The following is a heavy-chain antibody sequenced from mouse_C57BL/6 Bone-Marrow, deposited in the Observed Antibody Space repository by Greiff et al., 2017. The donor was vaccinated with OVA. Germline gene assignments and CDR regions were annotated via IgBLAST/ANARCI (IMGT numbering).Heavy chain of an antibody. J-gene: IGHJ3*01. CDR2: IDPSDSYT. CDR1: GYTFTSYW. D-gene: IGHD2-10*01. V-gene: IGHV1-59*01. Sequence: QVQLQQPGAELVRPGTSVKLSCKASGYTFTSYWMHWVKQRPGQGLEWIGVIDPSDSYTNYNQKFKGKATLTVDTSSSTAYMQLSSLTSEDSAVYYCARSTYYGNYEFAYWGQGTLVTVSA. CDR3: ARSTYYGNYEFAY.